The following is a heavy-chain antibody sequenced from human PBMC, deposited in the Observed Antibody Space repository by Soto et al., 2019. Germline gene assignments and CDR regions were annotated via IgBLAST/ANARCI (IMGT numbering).Heavy chain of an antibody. Sequence: PGGSMRLCCAASGYPFSDYYMSWFRQAPGKGLEWVSYIISSSTYTNYADSVKGRFTISRDNAKNSLYLQMNSLRAEDTALYYCARGLREFDFWGQGTLVTVSS. J-gene: IGHJ4*02. CDR2: IISSSTYT. D-gene: IGHD4-17*01. CDR3: ARGLREFDF. V-gene: IGHV3-11*06. CDR1: GYPFSDYY.